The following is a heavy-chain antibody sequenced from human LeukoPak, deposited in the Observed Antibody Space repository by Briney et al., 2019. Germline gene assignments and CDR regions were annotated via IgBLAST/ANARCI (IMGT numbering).Heavy chain of an antibody. D-gene: IGHD1-26*01. CDR2: IWYDGSNK. CDR1: GFTFSSYG. V-gene: IGHV3-33*08. Sequence: GRSLRLSYAASGFTFSSYGMHWVRQAPGKGLEWVAVIWYDGSNKYYADSMKGRFTISRDNSKNTLYLQMNSLRAEDTAVYYCARDSAGMDVWGQGTTDTVSS. J-gene: IGHJ6*02. CDR3: ARDSAGMDV.